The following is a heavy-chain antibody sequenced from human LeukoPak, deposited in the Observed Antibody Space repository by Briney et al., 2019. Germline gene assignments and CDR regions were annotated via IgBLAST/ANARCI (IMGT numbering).Heavy chain of an antibody. D-gene: IGHD3-22*01. J-gene: IGHJ4*02. V-gene: IGHV3-30*18. Sequence: GGSLRLSCADSGFTFSSYGMHWVGQAPGKGLERVAVISYDGSNKYYADSVKGRFTISRDNSKNTLYLQMNSLRAEDTAVYYCAKDYDSSGTYYFDSWGQGTLVTVSS. CDR3: AKDYDSSGTYYFDS. CDR1: GFTFSSYG. CDR2: ISYDGSNK.